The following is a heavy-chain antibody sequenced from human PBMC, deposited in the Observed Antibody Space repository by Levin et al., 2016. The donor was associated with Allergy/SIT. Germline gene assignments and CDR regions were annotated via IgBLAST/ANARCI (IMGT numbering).Heavy chain of an antibody. CDR3: VRGKGWFFDY. CDR2: IKQDGSEK. V-gene: IGHV3-7*03. CDR1: GFMFSECW. Sequence: GGSLRLSCAASGFMFSECWMSWVRQAPGKGLEWVAIIKQDGSEKYFVDSVKGRFTISRDNAKNSLNLQMNSLRAEDTAVYYCVRGKGWFFDYWGQGTLVTVSS. D-gene: IGHD6-19*01. J-gene: IGHJ4*02.